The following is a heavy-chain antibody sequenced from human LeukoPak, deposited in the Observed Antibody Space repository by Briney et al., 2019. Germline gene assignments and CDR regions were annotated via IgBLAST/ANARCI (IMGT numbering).Heavy chain of an antibody. Sequence: PGGSLRLSCAASGFTFSSYEMNWVRQAPGKGLEWVSYISSSGSTIYYADSVKGRFTISRDNAKNSLYLQMNSLRAEDTAVYYCARDWAQYYYDSSGLSAFDIWGQGTMVTVSS. J-gene: IGHJ3*02. CDR3: ARDWAQYYYDSSGLSAFDI. V-gene: IGHV3-48*03. D-gene: IGHD3-22*01. CDR1: GFTFSSYE. CDR2: ISSSGSTI.